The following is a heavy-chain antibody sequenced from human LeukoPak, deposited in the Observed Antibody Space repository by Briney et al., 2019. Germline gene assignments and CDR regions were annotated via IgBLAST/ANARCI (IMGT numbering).Heavy chain of an antibody. D-gene: IGHD1-26*01. CDR3: AKQQYSGSYVAAFDI. Sequence: GGSLRLSCAASGFTFSSYGMSWVRQAPGKGLEWVAVISYDGSNKYYVDSVKGRFTISRDNSKNTLYLQMNSLRAEDTAVYYCAKQQYSGSYVAAFDIWGQGTMVTVSS. CDR2: ISYDGSNK. V-gene: IGHV3-30*18. J-gene: IGHJ3*02. CDR1: GFTFSSYG.